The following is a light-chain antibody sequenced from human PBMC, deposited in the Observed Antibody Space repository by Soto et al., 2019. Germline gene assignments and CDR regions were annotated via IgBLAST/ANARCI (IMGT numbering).Light chain of an antibody. J-gene: IGLJ1*01. V-gene: IGLV2-14*01. Sequence: QSVLTQPASVSGSPGQSITISCTGTRTDVGGYNFVSWYQQHPGKAPKVIIYEVSNRPSGVSDRFSGSKSDNTASLTISGLQAEDEADYYCCSHVSSKTYVFGTGTKVTVL. CDR3: CSHVSSKTYV. CDR2: EVS. CDR1: RTDVGGYNF.